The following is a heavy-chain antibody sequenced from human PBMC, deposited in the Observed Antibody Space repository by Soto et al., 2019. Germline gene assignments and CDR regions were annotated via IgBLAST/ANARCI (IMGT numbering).Heavy chain of an antibody. D-gene: IGHD5-12*01. CDR1: GGTFSTYA. CDR3: NGYGIGDYYYYYGMDV. J-gene: IGHJ6*02. V-gene: IGHV1-69*01. Sequence: QVQLVQSGAEVKKPGSSVKVSCKASGGTFSTYAISWVRQAPGQGLEWMGGIIPIFGTANYAQNFQGRVTITADESTSTAYRELSSLRSEDTAVYYCNGYGIGDYYYYYGMDVWGHGTTVTVSS. CDR2: IIPIFGTA.